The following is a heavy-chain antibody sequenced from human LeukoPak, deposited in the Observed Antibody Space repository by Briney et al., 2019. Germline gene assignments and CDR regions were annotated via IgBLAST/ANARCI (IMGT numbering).Heavy chain of an antibody. CDR3: ATYYYDNTGLI. CDR1: GLTLSYYW. Sequence: PGGSLRLSCAASGLTLSYYWMSWVRQAPGKGLEWVANINQDGSEKYYVDSVKGRFTISRDNAKNSLYLQMNNLRAEDAAVYYCATYYYDNTGLIWGQGTLVTVSS. V-gene: IGHV3-7*01. D-gene: IGHD3-22*01. J-gene: IGHJ4*02. CDR2: INQDGSEK.